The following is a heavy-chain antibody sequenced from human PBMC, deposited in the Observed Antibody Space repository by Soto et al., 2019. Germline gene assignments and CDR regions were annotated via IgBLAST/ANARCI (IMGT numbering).Heavy chain of an antibody. Sequence: ASVKVSCKASVFTSSGISWVRQAPGQRLEWKGWISTHNGNTIYAQKIQGRVIMTMDTYTTTVYMELRSLRPDDTAVYLCAREGILGLFDAYDFWGQGTMVTVSS. CDR2: ISTHNGNT. CDR3: AREGILGLFDAYDF. J-gene: IGHJ3*01. CDR1: VFTSSG. D-gene: IGHD3-3*01. V-gene: IGHV1-18*04.